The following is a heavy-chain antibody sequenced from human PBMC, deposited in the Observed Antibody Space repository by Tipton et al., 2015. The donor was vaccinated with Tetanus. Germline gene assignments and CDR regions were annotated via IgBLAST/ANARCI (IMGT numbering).Heavy chain of an antibody. D-gene: IGHD4-17*01. CDR3: ASHGETEWYFDL. J-gene: IGHJ2*01. V-gene: IGHV4-34*01. Sequence: GLVKPSETLSPTCAVYGGSFSGYYWSWIRQPPGKGLEWIGEINHSGSTNYNPSLKSRVTISVDTSKNQFSLKLSSVTAADTAVYYCASHGETEWYFDLWGRGTLVTVSS. CDR1: GGSFSGYY. CDR2: INHSGST.